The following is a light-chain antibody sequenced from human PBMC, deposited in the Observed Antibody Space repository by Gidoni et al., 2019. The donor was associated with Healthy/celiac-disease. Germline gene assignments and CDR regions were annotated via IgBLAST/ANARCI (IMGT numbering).Light chain of an antibody. CDR1: QSISSW. Sequence: DIHITQSPSTLSASVGDRVTIPCRASQSISSWWAWYQRKPGKAPKLLIYDASSLESGVPSRFSGSGSGTEFTLTISSLQPDDFATYYCQQYNSWWTFGQGTKVEIK. CDR3: QQYNSWWT. J-gene: IGKJ1*01. CDR2: DAS. V-gene: IGKV1-5*01.